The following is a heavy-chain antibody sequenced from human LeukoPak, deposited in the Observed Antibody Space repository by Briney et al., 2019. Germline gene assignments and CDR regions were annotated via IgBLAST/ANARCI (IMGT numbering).Heavy chain of an antibody. CDR2: ISGSGGTT. Sequence: GGSLRLSCAASGFIFSSYAMSWVRQAPGKGLEWVSVISGSGGTTYYADSLKGRFTISRDNAKISLYLQMNSLRADDTAAYYCARVALGVAGVLTFDYWGRGTLVIVSS. D-gene: IGHD6-19*01. J-gene: IGHJ4*02. V-gene: IGHV3-23*01. CDR1: GFIFSSYA. CDR3: ARVALGVAGVLTFDY.